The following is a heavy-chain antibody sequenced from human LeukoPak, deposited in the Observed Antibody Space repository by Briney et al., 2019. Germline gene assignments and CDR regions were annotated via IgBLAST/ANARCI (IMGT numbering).Heavy chain of an antibody. V-gene: IGHV4-39*07. CDR1: GGSISSSSYH. CDR2: IYYSGST. D-gene: IGHD3-10*01. Sequence: PSETLSLTCTVSGGSISSSSYHWGWIRQPPGKGLEWIGSIYYSGSTYYNPSLKSRVTISVDTSKNQFSLKLSSVTAADTAVYYCARGRITMVRGAHFDYWGQGTLVTVSS. CDR3: ARGRITMVRGAHFDY. J-gene: IGHJ4*02.